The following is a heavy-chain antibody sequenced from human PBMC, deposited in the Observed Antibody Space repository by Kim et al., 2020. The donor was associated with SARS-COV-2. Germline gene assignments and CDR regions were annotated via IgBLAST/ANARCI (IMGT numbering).Heavy chain of an antibody. D-gene: IGHD1-26*01. Sequence: YNPAIKGRVTITVETTKHQFSLKLSSVNAADTAVYYCARQGEKWELLFYDWGQGTLVTVSS. V-gene: IGHV4-39*01. J-gene: IGHJ4*02. CDR3: ARQGEKWELLFYD.